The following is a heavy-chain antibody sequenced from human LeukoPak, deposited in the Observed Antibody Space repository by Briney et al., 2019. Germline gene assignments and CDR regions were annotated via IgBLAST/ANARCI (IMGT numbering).Heavy chain of an antibody. D-gene: IGHD3-10*01. CDR1: GGSVSSGSYY. CDR3: ARGVGMVRGVIITEGFDY. V-gene: IGHV4-61*01. Sequence: SETLSLTCTVSGGSVSSGSYYWGWIRQPPGKGLEWIGFIYYSGSTNYNPSLKSRVTISVDTSKNQFSLKLSSVTAADTAVYYCARGVGMVRGVIITEGFDYWGQGTLVTVSS. J-gene: IGHJ4*02. CDR2: IYYSGST.